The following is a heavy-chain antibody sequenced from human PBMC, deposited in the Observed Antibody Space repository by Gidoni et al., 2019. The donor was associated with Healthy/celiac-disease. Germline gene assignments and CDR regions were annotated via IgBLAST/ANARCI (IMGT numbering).Heavy chain of an antibody. D-gene: IGHD1-26*01. CDR2: IYYSGST. CDR3: ARPVRYLGSYLWHAFDI. V-gene: IGHV4-39*01. Sequence: QLQLQESGPGLVKPSETLSLTGTVPGVHLSSSSYYWGWIRQPPGKGLEWIGSIYYSGSTYYNPSLKSRVTISVDTSKNQFSLKLSSVTAADTAVYYCARPVRYLGSYLWHAFDIWGQGTMVTVSS. CDR1: GVHLSSSSYY. J-gene: IGHJ3*02.